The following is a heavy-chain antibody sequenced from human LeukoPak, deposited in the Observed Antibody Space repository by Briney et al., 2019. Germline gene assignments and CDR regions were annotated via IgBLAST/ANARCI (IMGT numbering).Heavy chain of an antibody. V-gene: IGHV3-7*01. CDR3: ARDLLIVGASYGDY. D-gene: IGHD1-26*01. CDR2: IKQDGSEK. CDR1: GFTFSSYW. Sequence: GGSLRLSCAASGFTFSSYWMSWVRQAPGKGLEWVANIKQDGSEKYYVDSVKGRFTISRDNAKNSLYLQMNSLRAEDTAVYYCARDLLIVGASYGDYWGQGTLVTVSS. J-gene: IGHJ4*02.